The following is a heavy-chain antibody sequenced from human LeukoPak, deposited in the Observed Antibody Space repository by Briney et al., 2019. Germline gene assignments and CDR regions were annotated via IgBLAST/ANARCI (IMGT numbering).Heavy chain of an antibody. CDR2: ISASGGVT. J-gene: IGHJ4*02. CDR3: AKRTSETGGVFDY. Sequence: GGSLRLSCAASGFTFDSNYLSWVRQAPGKGLEWVSVISASGGVTYYADSVKGRFTISRDNSKNTLYLQMNSLRAEDTAVYYCAKRTSETGGVFDYWGQGTLVTVSS. V-gene: IGHV3-23*01. D-gene: IGHD2-8*02. CDR1: GFTFDSNY.